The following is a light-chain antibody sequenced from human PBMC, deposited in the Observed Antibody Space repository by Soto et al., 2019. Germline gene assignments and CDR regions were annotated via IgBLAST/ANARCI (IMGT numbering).Light chain of an antibody. CDR2: GAS. V-gene: IGKV3-15*01. J-gene: IGKJ4*01. Sequence: EILMTQSPATLSVSPGERAALSCRASQSVSSNLAWYQQKPGQAPRLLIYGASTRATGLPARFSGSGSGTEFTLTISGLQSEDFAIYYCQQYNNWPRATFGGGTKVDIK. CDR3: QQYNNWPRAT. CDR1: QSVSSN.